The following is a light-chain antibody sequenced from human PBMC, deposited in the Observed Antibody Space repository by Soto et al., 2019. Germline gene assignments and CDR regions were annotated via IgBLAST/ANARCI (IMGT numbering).Light chain of an antibody. CDR3: SSSTRSSTYV. CDR1: SSDVGAYDY. CDR2: EVT. J-gene: IGLJ1*01. Sequence: QSVLTQPASVSASPGQSIAISCSGTSSDVGAYDYVSWYQHHPGKAPKLIIYEVTNRPSGVSNRFSASKSANTASLTISGLPAEDEAYYSCSSSTRSSTYVFGTGTKLTVL. V-gene: IGLV2-14*01.